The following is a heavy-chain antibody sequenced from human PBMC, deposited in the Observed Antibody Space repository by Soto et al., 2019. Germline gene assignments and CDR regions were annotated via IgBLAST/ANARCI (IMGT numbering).Heavy chain of an antibody. J-gene: IGHJ4*02. CDR2: ISGSGGST. V-gene: IGHV3-23*01. Sequence: EVQLLESGGGLVQPGGSLRLSCAASGFTFSSYAMSWVRQAPGKGLEWVSAISGSGGSTYYADSVKGRFTISRDNSKNTQNLQMNSLSAEDTAVYYCEKGGIEAARIDCWGQGTLVTVSS. CDR3: EKGGIEAARIDC. D-gene: IGHD6-13*01. CDR1: GFTFSSYA.